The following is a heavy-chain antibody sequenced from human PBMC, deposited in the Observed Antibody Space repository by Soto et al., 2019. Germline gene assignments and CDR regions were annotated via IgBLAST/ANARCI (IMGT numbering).Heavy chain of an antibody. CDR2: IYWDDDK. J-gene: IGHJ4*02. D-gene: IGHD2-2*01. CDR3: AHTIVLVPAANV. CDR1: GFSLSTSGVG. Sequence: QITLKESGPTLVKPTQPLTLTCTFSGFSLSTSGVGVGWIRQPPGKALEWLALIYWDDDKRYSPSLKSRLTITKDTSKNQVVLTMTNMDPVDTATYYCAHTIVLVPAANVWGQGTLVTVSS. V-gene: IGHV2-5*02.